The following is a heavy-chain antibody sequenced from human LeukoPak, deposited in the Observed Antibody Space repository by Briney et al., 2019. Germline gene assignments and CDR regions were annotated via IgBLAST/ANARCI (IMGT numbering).Heavy chain of an antibody. CDR2: KYYSGST. J-gene: IGHJ4*02. D-gene: IGHD5-18*01. CDR1: GVSINTCCYY. V-gene: IGHV4-61*01. Sequence: PSETLSLTCDVSGVSINTCCYYWAWIRQPPGKGLEWIGYKYYSGSTRYNSSLRSRLTISLDSSKNQFSLRLTSVTAADTAVYYCARGRSYGFDFDSWGPGTLVIVSS. CDR3: ARGRSYGFDFDS.